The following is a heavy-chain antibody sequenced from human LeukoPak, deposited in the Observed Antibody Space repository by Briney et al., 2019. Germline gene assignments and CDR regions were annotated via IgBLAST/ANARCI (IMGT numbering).Heavy chain of an antibody. CDR1: GYTFTGYY. J-gene: IGHJ4*02. CDR3: ARAVYDFWSGPLGAYYFDY. D-gene: IGHD3-3*01. CDR2: INPNSGGT. V-gene: IGHV1-2*02. Sequence: ASVKVSCKASGYTFTGYYMHWVRQAPGQGLEWMGWINPNSGGTNYAQKFQGRVTMTRDTSISTAYMELSRLRSDDTAVYYCARAVYDFWSGPLGAYYFDYWGQGTLVTVSS.